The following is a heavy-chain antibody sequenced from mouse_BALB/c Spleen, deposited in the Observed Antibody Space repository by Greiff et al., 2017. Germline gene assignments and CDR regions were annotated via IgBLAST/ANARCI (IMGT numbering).Heavy chain of an antibody. Sequence: VQLKQSGPELVKPGASVKMSCKASGYTFTSYVMHWVKQKPGQGLEWIGYINPYNDGTKYNEKFKGKATLTSDKSSSTAYMELSSLTSEDSAVYYCARSYGNRAMDYWGQGTSVTVSS. CDR1: GYTFTSYV. J-gene: IGHJ4*01. V-gene: IGHV1-14*01. CDR3: ARSYGNRAMDY. CDR2: INPYNDGT. D-gene: IGHD2-1*01.